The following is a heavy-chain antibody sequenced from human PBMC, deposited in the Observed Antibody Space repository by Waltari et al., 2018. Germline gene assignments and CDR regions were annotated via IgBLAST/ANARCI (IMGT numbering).Heavy chain of an antibody. CDR2: IYTSGST. CDR3: ARAVTAIDAFDI. J-gene: IGHJ3*02. V-gene: IGHV4-61*02. CDR1: GGSSSSGSYS. D-gene: IGHD2-21*02. Sequence: QVQLQESGPGLVKPSQTLSLTCTVSGGSSSSGSYSWSWIRQPAGKGLEWIGRIYTSGSTNYNPSLKSRVTISVDTSKNKFSLKLSSVTAADTAVYYCARAVTAIDAFDIWGQGTMVTVSS.